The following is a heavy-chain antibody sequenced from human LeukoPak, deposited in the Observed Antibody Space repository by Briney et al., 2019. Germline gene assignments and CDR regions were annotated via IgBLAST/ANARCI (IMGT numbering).Heavy chain of an antibody. D-gene: IGHD5-12*01. Sequence: GGSLRLPCAASGFTVSSNYMSWVRQAPGKGLEWVSVIYSGGSTYYADSVKGRFTISRHNSKNTLYLQMNSLRAEDTAVYYCAHAPRGYSGFMDVWGQGTTVTVSS. CDR1: GFTVSSNY. CDR3: AHAPRGYSGFMDV. J-gene: IGHJ6*02. CDR2: IYSGGST. V-gene: IGHV3-53*04.